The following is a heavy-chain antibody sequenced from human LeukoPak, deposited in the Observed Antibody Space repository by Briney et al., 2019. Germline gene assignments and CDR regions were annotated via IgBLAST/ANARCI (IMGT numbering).Heavy chain of an antibody. D-gene: IGHD1-26*01. CDR1: GFTFSSYW. J-gene: IGHJ3*02. CDR3: ARDEVGATGGAFDI. Sequence: GGSLRLSYAASGFTFSSYWMSWVRQAPGKGLEWVANIKQDGSEKYYVDSVKGRFTISRDNAKNSLYLQMNSLRAEDTAVYYCARDEVGATGGAFDIWGQGTMVTVSS. CDR2: IKQDGSEK. V-gene: IGHV3-7*01.